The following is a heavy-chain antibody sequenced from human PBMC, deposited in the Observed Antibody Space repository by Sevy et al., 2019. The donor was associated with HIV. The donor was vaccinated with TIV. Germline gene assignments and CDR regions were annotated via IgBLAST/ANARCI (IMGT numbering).Heavy chain of an antibody. J-gene: IGHJ2*01. D-gene: IGHD2-2*02. CDR2: INH. V-gene: IGHV4-34*01. Sequence: SETLSLTCAVSGGSFSGFSWNWIRQPPGKGLEWIGEINHYSASLKSRVTISLDTSKDQFSLKLNPVTAADTAVYYCASCGEGVVPAPILGLGPWAKYWSFDLWGRGTLVTVSS. CDR3: ASCGEGVVPAPILGLGPWAKYWSFDL. CDR1: GGSFSGFS.